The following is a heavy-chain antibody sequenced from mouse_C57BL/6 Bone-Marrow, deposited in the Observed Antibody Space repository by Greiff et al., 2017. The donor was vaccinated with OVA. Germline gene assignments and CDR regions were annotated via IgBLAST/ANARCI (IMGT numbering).Heavy chain of an antibody. CDR2: ISSGGSYT. Sequence: DVMLVESGGDLVKPGGSLKLSCAASGFTFSSYGMSWVRQTPDKRLEWVATISSGGSYTYYPDSVKGRFTISRDNAKNTLYLQMSSLKSEDTAMYYCARAYGSRDWYFDVWGTGTTVTVSS. J-gene: IGHJ1*03. D-gene: IGHD1-1*01. CDR1: GFTFSSYG. CDR3: ARAYGSRDWYFDV. V-gene: IGHV5-6*02.